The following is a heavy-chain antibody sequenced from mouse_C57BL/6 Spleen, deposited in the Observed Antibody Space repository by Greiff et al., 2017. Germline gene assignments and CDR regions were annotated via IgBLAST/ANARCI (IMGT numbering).Heavy chain of an antibody. V-gene: IGHV5-4*01. Sequence: EVQRVESGGGLVKPGGSLKLSCAASGFTFSSYAMSWVRQTPEKRLEWVATISDGGSYTYYPDNVKGRFIISRDNAKNNLYLQMSHLKSEDTAMYYCARDGRFDYWGQGTTLTVSS. CDR1: GFTFSSYA. CDR3: ARDGRFDY. J-gene: IGHJ2*01. CDR2: ISDGGSYT.